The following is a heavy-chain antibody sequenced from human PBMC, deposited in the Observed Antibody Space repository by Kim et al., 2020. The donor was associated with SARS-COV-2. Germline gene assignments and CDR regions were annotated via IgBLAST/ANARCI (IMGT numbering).Heavy chain of an antibody. CDR1: GFTFSSYS. CDR3: AREGLGIYQGPFDY. J-gene: IGHJ4*02. CDR2: ISSSSSTI. Sequence: GGSLRLSCAASGFTFSSYSMNWVRQAPGKGLEWVSYISSSSSTIYYADSVKGRFTISRDNAKNSLYLQMNSLRDEDTAVYYCAREGLGIYQGPFDYWGQGTLVTVSS. V-gene: IGHV3-48*02. D-gene: IGHD5-12*01.